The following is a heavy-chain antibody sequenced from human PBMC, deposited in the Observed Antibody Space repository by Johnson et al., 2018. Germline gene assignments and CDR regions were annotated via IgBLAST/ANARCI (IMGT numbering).Heavy chain of an antibody. V-gene: IGHV3-49*03. Sequence: VQLVQSGGGLVQPGRSLRLSCTASGFTFGDYAMSWFRQAPGKGLEWVGFIRSKAYGGTTESAASVKGRFTISRDDSKSIAYLQMKSLKTEDTAVYYCTRGAGYSGYDLVFGYYYYMDVWGKGTTVTVSS. J-gene: IGHJ6*03. D-gene: IGHD5-12*01. CDR2: IRSKAYGGTT. CDR1: GFTFGDYA. CDR3: TRGAGYSGYDLVFGYYYYMDV.